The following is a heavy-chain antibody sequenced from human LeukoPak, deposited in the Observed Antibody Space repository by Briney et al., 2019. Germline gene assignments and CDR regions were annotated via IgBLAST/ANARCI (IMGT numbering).Heavy chain of an antibody. CDR1: GGSFSGYY. D-gene: IGHD3-22*01. V-gene: IGHV4-34*01. CDR2: INHSGST. CDR3: ASRRITMIEVVMWWFDP. J-gene: IGHJ5*02. Sequence: PSETLSLTCAVYGGSFSGYYWSWIRQPPGKGLEWIGEINHSGSTNYNPSLKSRVTISVDTSKNQFSLKLSSVTAADTAVYYCASRRITMIEVVMWWFDPWDQGTLVTVSS.